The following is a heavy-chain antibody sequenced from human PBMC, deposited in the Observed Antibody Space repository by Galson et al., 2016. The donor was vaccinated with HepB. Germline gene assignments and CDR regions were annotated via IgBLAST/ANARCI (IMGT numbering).Heavy chain of an antibody. D-gene: IGHD1/OR15-1a*01. J-gene: IGHJ6*04. CDR2: INPRSGGT. CDR1: GYTFNDYY. CDR3: ARDRTKQQESGVAVGAGMDV. Sequence: SVKVSCKASGYTFNDYYMHWVRQAPGQGLEWMGWINPRSGGTRFAQKFQGRVTMTRDTSLTTVFLELSSLRSDDTAVYYCARDRTKQQESGVAVGAGMDVWGKGTTVTVSS. V-gene: IGHV1-2*02.